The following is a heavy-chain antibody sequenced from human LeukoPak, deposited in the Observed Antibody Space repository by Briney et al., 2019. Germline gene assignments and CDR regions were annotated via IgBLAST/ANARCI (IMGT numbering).Heavy chain of an antibody. D-gene: IGHD2-15*01. CDR1: GYTFTGYY. CDR2: INPNSGGT. V-gene: IGHV1-2*02. CDR3: ASSPTSECSGGSCYSY. Sequence: GASVKVSCKASGYTFTGYYMHWVRQAPGQGLEWMGWINPNSGGTNYVQKFQGRVTTTRDTSITTAYMQLSRLRSDDTAVYYCASSPTSECSGGSCYSYWGQGTLVTVSS. J-gene: IGHJ4*02.